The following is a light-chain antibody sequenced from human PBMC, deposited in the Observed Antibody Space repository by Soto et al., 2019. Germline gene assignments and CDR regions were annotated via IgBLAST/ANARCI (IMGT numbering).Light chain of an antibody. Sequence: VVTQPPSASGTPGQRVTISCSGSGSNIGSHTVSWYQQLPGTAPNLLIYSNDQRPSGVPDRFSGSKSGTSASLAISGLQSEDEADYYCAAWDDSLSGAVFGGGTKLTVL. J-gene: IGLJ7*01. CDR1: GSNIGSHT. CDR3: AAWDDSLSGAV. V-gene: IGLV1-44*01. CDR2: SND.